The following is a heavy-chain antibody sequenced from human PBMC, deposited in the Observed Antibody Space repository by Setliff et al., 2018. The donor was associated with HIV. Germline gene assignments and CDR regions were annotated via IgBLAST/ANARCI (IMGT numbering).Heavy chain of an antibody. CDR1: GYTFISYD. D-gene: IGHD6-13*01. Sequence: GASVKVSCKVSGYTFISYDINWVRQATGQGLEWMGWMNPNSNDIAYAQKLQGRVTMTRNTSIATAYMELSNLRSEDTAVYYCARGRSRAKDAFDIWGQGTMVTVSS. J-gene: IGHJ3*02. CDR2: MNPNSNDI. V-gene: IGHV1-8*02. CDR3: ARGRSRAKDAFDI.